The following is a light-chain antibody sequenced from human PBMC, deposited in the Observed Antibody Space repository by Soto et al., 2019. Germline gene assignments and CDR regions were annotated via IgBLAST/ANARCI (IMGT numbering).Light chain of an antibody. Sequence: QPVLTQPPSASGTPGQRVTISCSGSSSNIGSNTVNWYQQLPGTAPKLVIYSNNQRPSGVPDRFSGSKSGTSASLAISGLLSEDEADYYCVAWDDSLNGYVVFGGGTKVTVL. CDR1: SSNIGSNT. J-gene: IGLJ2*01. CDR3: VAWDDSLNGYVV. V-gene: IGLV1-44*01. CDR2: SNN.